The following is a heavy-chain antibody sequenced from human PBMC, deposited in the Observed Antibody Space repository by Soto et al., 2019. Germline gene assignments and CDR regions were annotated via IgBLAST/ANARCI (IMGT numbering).Heavy chain of an antibody. Sequence: QVQLVQSGAAVKKPGASVKVSCKVSGYTLPELSMHWVRQAPGKGLEWMGGFDPEDGETIYAQKVQGRVTMTEDTSTDTAYMELSSLRSEDTAVYYCATALHRTPNSLYGMDVWGQGTTVTVSS. D-gene: IGHD1-1*01. V-gene: IGHV1-24*01. CDR2: FDPEDGET. CDR1: GYTLPELS. J-gene: IGHJ6*02. CDR3: ATALHRTPNSLYGMDV.